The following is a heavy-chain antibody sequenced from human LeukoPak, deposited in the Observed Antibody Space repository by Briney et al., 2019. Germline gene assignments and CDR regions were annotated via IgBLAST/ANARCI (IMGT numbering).Heavy chain of an antibody. V-gene: IGHV3-7*01. J-gene: IGHJ4*02. CDR1: GFTFTNYW. CDR2: IRQDGDEK. D-gene: IGHD6-13*01. Sequence: GGPLRLSCAASGFTFTNYWMTWVRQAPGKGLEWGANIRQDGDEKYYLHSVEGRFTISRDNARNSLYLQMDSLRAEDTAVYYCARDKVKSSTYGSFFDYWGQGTLVTVSS. CDR3: ARDKVKSSTYGSFFDY.